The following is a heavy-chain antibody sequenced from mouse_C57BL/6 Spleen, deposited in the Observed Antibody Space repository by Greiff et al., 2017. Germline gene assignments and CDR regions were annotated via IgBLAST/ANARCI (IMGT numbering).Heavy chain of an antibody. CDR1: GYAFSSSW. V-gene: IGHV1-82*01. CDR2: IYPGDGDT. D-gene: IGHD2-1*01. CDR3: AREDGNYDMDY. Sequence: VQLQQSGPELVKPGASVKISCKASGYAFSSSWMNWVKQRPGKGLEWIGRIYPGDGDTNYNGKFKGKATLTADKSYSTAYMQLSSLTSEDSAVYFGAREDGNYDMDYWGQGTSVTVSA. J-gene: IGHJ4*01.